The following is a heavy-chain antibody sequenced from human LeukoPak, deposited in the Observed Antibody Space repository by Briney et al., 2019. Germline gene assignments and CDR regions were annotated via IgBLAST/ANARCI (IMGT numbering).Heavy chain of an antibody. CDR1: GHTLGELS. V-gene: IGHV1-24*01. D-gene: IGHD3-22*01. Sequence: ASVKVSCKLSGHTLGELSIHWVRQAPARGLEWMGSFDPEDGKRMYAREFQGRLSMTEDTSTDTAYMELSSLRSEDTAVYYCATKSMFYYDSSGYWFDPWGQGTLVTVSS. CDR3: ATKSMFYYDSSGYWFDP. CDR2: FDPEDGKR. J-gene: IGHJ5*02.